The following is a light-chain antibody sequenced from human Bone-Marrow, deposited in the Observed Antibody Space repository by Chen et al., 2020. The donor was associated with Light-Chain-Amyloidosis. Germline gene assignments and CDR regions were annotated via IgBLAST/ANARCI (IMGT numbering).Light chain of an antibody. Sequence: SFVLTQPPSVSVAPGKTASIACGGDNIGGKTVHWYQQKSGQAPVLVIFYDSDRPSGVPERFSGSNSGNLATLTISWVEAVDEGDYYCQVWDRSSDHFVFGTGTKVSVL. CDR2: YDS. J-gene: IGLJ1*01. CDR1: NIGGKT. CDR3: QVWDRSSDHFV. V-gene: IGLV3-21*04.